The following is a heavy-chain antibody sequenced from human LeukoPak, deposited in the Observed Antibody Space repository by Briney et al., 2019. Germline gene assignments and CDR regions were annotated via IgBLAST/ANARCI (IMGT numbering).Heavy chain of an antibody. V-gene: IGHV4-59*01. CDR1: GGSISGYY. CDR2: IYYSGST. Sequence: SETLSLTCTVSGGSISGYYYNWIRQPPGKGREWIGYIYYSGSTNYNPSLKSRVTISLDTSKTQFSLKLSSVTTADTAVYYCARSVVTLYWYFDLWGRGTLVTVSS. D-gene: IGHD4-23*01. CDR3: ARSVVTLYWYFDL. J-gene: IGHJ2*01.